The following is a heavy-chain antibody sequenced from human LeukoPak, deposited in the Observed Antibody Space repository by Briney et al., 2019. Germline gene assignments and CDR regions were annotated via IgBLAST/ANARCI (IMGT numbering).Heavy chain of an antibody. Sequence: KPSETLSLTCTVSGGSISSSSYYWGWIRQPPGKGLEWIGGIYYSGSTYYNPSLKSRVTISVDTSKNQFSLKLSSVTAADTAVYYCARDRSSSWYGHYGMDVWGQGTTVTVSS. V-gene: IGHV4-39*02. J-gene: IGHJ6*02. CDR2: IYYSGST. D-gene: IGHD6-13*01. CDR3: ARDRSSSWYGHYGMDV. CDR1: GGSISSSSYY.